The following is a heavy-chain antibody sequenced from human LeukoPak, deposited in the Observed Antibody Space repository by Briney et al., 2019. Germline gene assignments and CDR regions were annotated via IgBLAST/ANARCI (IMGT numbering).Heavy chain of an antibody. V-gene: IGHV1-2*02. J-gene: IGHJ6*03. CDR1: GYTFTSYD. CDR2: INPNSGGT. D-gene: IGHD1-7*01. Sequence: ASVKVSCKASGYTFTSYDINWVRQATGQGLEWMGWINPNSGGTNYAQKFQGRVTMTRDTSISTAYVELSRLRSDDTAVYYCARSGPAETTYYYYYYMDVWGKGTTVTVSS. CDR3: ARSGPAETTYYYYYYMDV.